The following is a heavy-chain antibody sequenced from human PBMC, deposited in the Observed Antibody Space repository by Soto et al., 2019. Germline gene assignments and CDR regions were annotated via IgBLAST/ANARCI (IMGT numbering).Heavy chain of an antibody. CDR1: RASFSDYY. J-gene: IGHJ6*02. D-gene: IGHD3-3*01. CDR2: VNHSGST. CDR3: ARGQYDFWSGNRYYYGLDA. V-gene: IGHV4-34*01. Sequence: ASETLSLTCAVYRASFSDYYWTWIRQPPGKGLEWIGEVNHSGSTNSNPSLKSRVTISVDPSKSQFSLKLNSVTAADTAIYYCARGQYDFWSGNRYYYGLDAWAKGPRSPSP.